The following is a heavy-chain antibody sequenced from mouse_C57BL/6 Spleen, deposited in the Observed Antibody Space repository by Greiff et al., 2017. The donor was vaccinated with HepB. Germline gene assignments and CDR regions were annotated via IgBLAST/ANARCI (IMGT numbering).Heavy chain of an antibody. Sequence: QVQLQQPGAELVRPGSSVKLSCKASGYTFTSYWMDWVKQRPGQGLEWIGNIYPSDSETHYNQKFKDKATLTVDKCSSTAYMQLSSLTSEDSAVYYCASRTGRRFAYWGQGTLVTVSA. D-gene: IGHD4-1*01. CDR1: GYTFTSYW. CDR2: IYPSDSET. J-gene: IGHJ3*01. CDR3: ASRTGRRFAY. V-gene: IGHV1-61*01.